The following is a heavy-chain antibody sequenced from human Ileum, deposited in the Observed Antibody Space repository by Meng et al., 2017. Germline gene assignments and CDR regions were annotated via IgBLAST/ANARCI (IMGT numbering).Heavy chain of an antibody. CDR2: IYYSGSA. CDR1: GSSFSSYY. D-gene: IGHD6-19*01. Sequence: SETLSLTCTVSGSSFSSYYWSWIRQPPGKGLEWIGYIYYSGSAKYNPSLESRVTISVDTSKNQFSLKLSSVTAADTAVYYCARDGGSGWYGHFQHWGQGTLVTVSS. CDR3: ARDGGSGWYGHFQH. J-gene: IGHJ1*01. V-gene: IGHV4-59*01.